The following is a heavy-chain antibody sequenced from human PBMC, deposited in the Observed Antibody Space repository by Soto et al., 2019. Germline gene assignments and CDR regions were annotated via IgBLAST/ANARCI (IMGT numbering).Heavy chain of an antibody. CDR1: GFTFSSYG. J-gene: IGHJ4*01. Sequence: QVQLVESGGGVVQPGRSLRLSCAASGFTFSSYGMHWVRQAPGKGLEWVAVILYDGSNKYYADSVKGRFTISRDNSKNKLYLKMNRLRSEDTAVYYCARPQGEQWVVRGDYFYYWGHGNLVNVSS. D-gene: IGHD6-19*01. CDR3: ARPQGEQWVVRGDYFYY. CDR2: ILYDGSNK. V-gene: IGHV3-33*01.